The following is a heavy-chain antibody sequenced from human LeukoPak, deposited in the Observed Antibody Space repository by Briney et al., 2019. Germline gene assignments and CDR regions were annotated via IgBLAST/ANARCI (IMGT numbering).Heavy chain of an antibody. CDR1: GFSFSSNW. CDR2: IKRDGSQK. Sequence: GGSLRLSCAAPGFSFSSNWMGWVRQAPGKGLEWVAHIKRDGSQKYYLVSVKGRFTISRDNAKNSLYLQMNSLRVEDTAVYYCARLGLEVGGPNWFEPWGQGTLVTASS. D-gene: IGHD1-1*01. J-gene: IGHJ5*02. V-gene: IGHV3-7*01. CDR3: ARLGLEVGGPNWFEP.